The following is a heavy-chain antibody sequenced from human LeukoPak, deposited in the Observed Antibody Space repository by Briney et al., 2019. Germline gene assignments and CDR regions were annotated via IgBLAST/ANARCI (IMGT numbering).Heavy chain of an antibody. J-gene: IGHJ5*02. Sequence: PGGSLRLSCAASGFTFSSYGMYWVRQAPGKGLEWVAIISYDGSNKYYADSVKGRFTISRDNSKNTLYLQMNSLRAEDTAVYYCARYYYDSSGYYEIDPWGQGTLVTVSS. CDR2: ISYDGSNK. CDR1: GFTFSSYG. D-gene: IGHD3-22*01. V-gene: IGHV3-30*03. CDR3: ARYYYDSSGYYEIDP.